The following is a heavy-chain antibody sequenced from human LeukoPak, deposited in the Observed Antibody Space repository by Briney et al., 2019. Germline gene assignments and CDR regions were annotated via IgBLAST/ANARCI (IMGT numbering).Heavy chain of an antibody. CDR3: AKGKEIVVVIRPFDY. J-gene: IGHJ4*02. V-gene: IGHV1-8*01. D-gene: IGHD3-22*01. CDR2: MNPNSGNT. CDR1: GYIFTNYD. Sequence: ASVTVSCKASGYIFTNYDINWVRQATGQGLEWMGWMNPNSGNTGFAQKFQGRVTMTRNTSKSTAYMELSSLTSEDTAVYYCAKGKEIVVVIRPFDYWGQGILVTVSS.